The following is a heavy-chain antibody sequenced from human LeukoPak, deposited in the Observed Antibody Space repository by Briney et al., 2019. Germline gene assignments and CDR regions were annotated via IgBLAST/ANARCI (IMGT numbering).Heavy chain of an antibody. J-gene: IGHJ4*02. D-gene: IGHD5-18*01. V-gene: IGHV3-64*01. CDR1: GFTFSSYA. Sequence: GGSLRLSCAASGFTFSSYAMHWVRQAPGKGLEYVSAISSNGGSTYYANSVKGRFTISRDNSKNTLHLQMGSLRAEDMAVYYCAREGYSYGLFDYWGQGTLVTVSS. CDR2: ISSNGGST. CDR3: AREGYSYGLFDY.